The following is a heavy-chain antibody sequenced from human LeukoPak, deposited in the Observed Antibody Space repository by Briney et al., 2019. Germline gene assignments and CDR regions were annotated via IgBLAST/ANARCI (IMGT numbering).Heavy chain of an antibody. V-gene: IGHV1-2*02. CDR2: INPNSGDA. CDR3: ARDRGIRLFGSGSNNNPETLDI. D-gene: IGHD3-10*01. Sequence: ASVKVSCKASRYSFTGYCLHWVRQAPGQGLEWMGWINPNSGDATYAVRFQGRVTMTRDTSIRTAHMELSSLRSDDTAVYYCARDRGIRLFGSGSNNNPETLDIWGQGTMVTVSS. CDR1: RYSFTGYC. J-gene: IGHJ3*02.